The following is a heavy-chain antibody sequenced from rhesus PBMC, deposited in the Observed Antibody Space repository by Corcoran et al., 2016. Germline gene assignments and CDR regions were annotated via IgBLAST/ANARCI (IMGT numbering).Heavy chain of an antibody. Sequence: EVQLVESGAGLVQPGGSLRLSCAASGFTFSNSWMSWVRQAPGKGLEWVARNKRKADGETADYAAPVKGRFTISRDDSKNTLYLQMNSLKTEDTAVYYCTTETTIFGVVALFDYWGQGVLVTVSS. D-gene: IGHD3-3*01. CDR2: NKRKADGETA. CDR1: GFTFSNSW. CDR3: TTETTIFGVVALFDY. V-gene: IGHV3-30*02. J-gene: IGHJ4*01.